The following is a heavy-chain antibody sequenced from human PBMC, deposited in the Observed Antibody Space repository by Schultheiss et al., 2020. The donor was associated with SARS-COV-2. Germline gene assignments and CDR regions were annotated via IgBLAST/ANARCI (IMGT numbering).Heavy chain of an antibody. Sequence: GESLKISCAASGFTFSSYAMHWVRQAPGKGLEWVAVISYDGSNKYYADSVKGRFTISRDNSKNTLYLQMNSLRAEDTAVYYCAREVGNVDIVATIRPGYYYGMDVWGQGTTVTVSS. CDR3: AREVGNVDIVATIRPGYYYGMDV. D-gene: IGHD5-12*01. V-gene: IGHV3-30*04. CDR2: ISYDGSNK. CDR1: GFTFSSYA. J-gene: IGHJ6*02.